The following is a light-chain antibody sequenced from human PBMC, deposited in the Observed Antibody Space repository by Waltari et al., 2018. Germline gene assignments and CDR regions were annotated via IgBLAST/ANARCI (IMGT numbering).Light chain of an antibody. J-gene: IGKJ4*01. V-gene: IGKV4-1*01. CDR2: WPS. Sequence: DIVMTQSPDPLAVSLGARATHNYKSSQSLLYSSNDQTYLPWYQQKPGQPPKLLISWPSTRESGVPDRFSGSGSGTDFTLTIGSLLAEDVAIYYWQQYYSTPPTFGGGTKVEIK. CDR1: QSLLYSSNDQTY. CDR3: QQYYSTPPT.